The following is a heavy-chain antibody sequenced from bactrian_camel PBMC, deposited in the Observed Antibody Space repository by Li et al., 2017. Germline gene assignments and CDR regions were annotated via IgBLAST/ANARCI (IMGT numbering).Heavy chain of an antibody. CDR2: IDSDGRT. CDR1: GTVARC. Sequence: HVQLVESGGGSGQAGGSLRLSCAASGTVARCVAWFRQAPGNEREPLASIDSDGRTSVADSVKGRFAISLDRAKITLHLQMNNLRPSDTATYYCAAEGGSQQYCSGGYCLHDFEYNYWGQGTQVTV. V-gene: IGHV3S53*01. J-gene: IGHJ4*01. D-gene: IGHD2*01. CDR3: AAEGGSQQYCSGGYCLHDFEYNY.